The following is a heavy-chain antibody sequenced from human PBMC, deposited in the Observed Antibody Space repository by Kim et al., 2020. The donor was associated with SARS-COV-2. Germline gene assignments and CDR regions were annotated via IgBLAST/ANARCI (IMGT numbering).Heavy chain of an antibody. J-gene: IGHJ4*02. CDR3: ARAKEVTPDY. V-gene: IGHV3-66*01. Sequence: STYYADSVKGRFTISRDNSKNTLYLQMNSLRAEDTAVYYCARAKEVTPDYWGQGTLVTVSS. CDR2: ST. D-gene: IGHD4-4*01.